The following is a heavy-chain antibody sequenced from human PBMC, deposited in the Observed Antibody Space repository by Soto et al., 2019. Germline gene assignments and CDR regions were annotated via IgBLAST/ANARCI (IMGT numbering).Heavy chain of an antibody. CDR3: ARSRITGSTWTFDY. CDR2: IYPGDSDT. J-gene: IGHJ4*02. CDR1: GYSFTNYW. Sequence: GESLQNSCKGSGYSFTNYWIGWVRQMPGKGLEWMGIIYPGDSDTRYSPSFQGQVTISVDKSISTAYLQWRSLKASDSGMYYCARSRITGSTWTFDYWGQETLVTVSS. D-gene: IGHD1-20*01. V-gene: IGHV5-51*01.